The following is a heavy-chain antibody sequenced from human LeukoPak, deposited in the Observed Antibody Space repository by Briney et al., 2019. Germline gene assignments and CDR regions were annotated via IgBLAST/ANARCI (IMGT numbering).Heavy chain of an antibody. D-gene: IGHD6-13*01. V-gene: IGHV4-61*09. CDR2: IYRSGST. Sequence: PSQTLSLTCTVSGGSISSGSYYWSWIRQPAGKRLEWIGHIYRSGSTNYNPSLKSRVTISVDTSKNQFSLKLSSVTAADTAVYYCASSNWLRDANFDSWGQGTLVTVSS. J-gene: IGHJ4*02. CDR3: ASSNWLRDANFDS. CDR1: GGSISSGSYY.